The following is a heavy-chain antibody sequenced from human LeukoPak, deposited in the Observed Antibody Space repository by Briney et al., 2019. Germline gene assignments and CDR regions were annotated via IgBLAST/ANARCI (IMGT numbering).Heavy chain of an antibody. J-gene: IGHJ4*02. CDR3: ARPPSRGYSSSFEY. D-gene: IGHD2-2*03. CDR1: GYSFPTYW. CDR2: IYPDESNI. V-gene: IGHV5-51*01. Sequence: GESLKISCKGSGYSFPTYWIAWVRQMPGKGLEWMGIIYPDESNIRYSPSFQGQVTITADKSIGTAYLQWSSLKASDTAMYYCARPPSRGYSSSFEYWGQGTLVTVSS.